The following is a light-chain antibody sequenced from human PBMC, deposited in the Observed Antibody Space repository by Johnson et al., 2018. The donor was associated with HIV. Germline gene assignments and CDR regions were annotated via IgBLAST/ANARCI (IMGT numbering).Light chain of an antibody. CDR2: DNN. Sequence: SVLTQPPSVSAAPGQKVTISCSGSSSNIGNNYVSWYQQFPGTAPKLLIYDNNKRPSGIPARLSGSKSGTSATLGITGLRPGDEADYYCATWDSSLSAPYVFGTGTKVTVL. CDR3: ATWDSSLSAPYV. V-gene: IGLV1-51*01. J-gene: IGLJ1*01. CDR1: SSNIGNNY.